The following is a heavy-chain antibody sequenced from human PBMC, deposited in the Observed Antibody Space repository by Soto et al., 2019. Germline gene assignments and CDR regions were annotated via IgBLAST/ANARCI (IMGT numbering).Heavy chain of an antibody. Sequence: QVQLVESGGGVVQPGRSLRLSCAASGFTFSSYGMHWVRQAPGKGLEWVAVISYDGSNKYYADSVKGRFTISRDNSKNTLYLQMNSLRAEDTAVYYCAKLIAAAGADYFDYWGQGTLVTVSS. CDR2: ISYDGSNK. V-gene: IGHV3-30*18. CDR1: GFTFSSYG. J-gene: IGHJ4*02. D-gene: IGHD6-13*01. CDR3: AKLIAAAGADYFDY.